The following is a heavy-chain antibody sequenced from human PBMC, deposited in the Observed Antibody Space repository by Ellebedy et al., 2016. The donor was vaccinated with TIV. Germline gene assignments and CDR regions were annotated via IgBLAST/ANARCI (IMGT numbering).Heavy chain of an antibody. J-gene: IGHJ6*01. CDR2: VHYSGST. CDR3: ARLAPLALAGAPYYHTMDV. V-gene: IGHV4-59*08. CDR1: DGSIISYY. D-gene: IGHD6-19*01. Sequence: MPSETLSLPCTVPDGSIISYYWSWVRLLPGKGLDWIGYVHYSGSTNYDPSLKSRVTISIDRSKNQSSLKLNSVTAADTAVYYCARLAPLALAGAPYYHTMDVWGQGSTVTVSS.